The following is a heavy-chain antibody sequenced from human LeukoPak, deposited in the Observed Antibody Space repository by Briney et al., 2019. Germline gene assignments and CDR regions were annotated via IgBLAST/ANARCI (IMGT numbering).Heavy chain of an antibody. CDR1: GFTFSSYA. J-gene: IGHJ4*02. Sequence: GGSLRLSCAASGFTFSSYAMSWVRQAPGKGLEWVSGISGSGGSTYYADSVKGRFTISRDNSKNTLYLQMNSLRTEDTAVYYCAKKRVAVAGTHYFDYWGQGTLVTVSS. V-gene: IGHV3-23*01. D-gene: IGHD6-19*01. CDR3: AKKRVAVAGTHYFDY. CDR2: ISGSGGST.